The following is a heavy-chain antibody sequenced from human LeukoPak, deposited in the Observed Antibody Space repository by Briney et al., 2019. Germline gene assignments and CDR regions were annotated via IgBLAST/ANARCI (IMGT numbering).Heavy chain of an antibody. V-gene: IGHV1-46*01. CDR3: ASAVRSHAFDI. CDR2: ISPSGGST. J-gene: IGHJ3*02. CDR1: GYTFTSNY. Sequence: ASVKVSCKAFGYTFTSNYMHWVRQAPGQGPEWMGVISPSGGSTTYAQKFQGRVTLTRDMSTSTVYMELSSLRSEDTAVYYCASAVRSHAFDIWGQGTMVTVSS.